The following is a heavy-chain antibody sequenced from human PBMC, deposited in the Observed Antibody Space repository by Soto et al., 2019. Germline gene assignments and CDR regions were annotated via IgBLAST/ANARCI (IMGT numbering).Heavy chain of an antibody. J-gene: IGHJ4*02. Sequence: ASVKVSCKASGYTFTGYYMHWVRQAPGQGLEWMGWINPNSGGTNYAQKFQGRVTMTRDTSISTAYMELSRLRSDDTAVYYCARSLYRDDFLSGYYYFDYWGQGTLVTVSS. CDR3: ARSLYRDDFLSGYYYFDY. D-gene: IGHD3-3*01. V-gene: IGHV1-2*02. CDR2: INPNSGGT. CDR1: GYTFTGYY.